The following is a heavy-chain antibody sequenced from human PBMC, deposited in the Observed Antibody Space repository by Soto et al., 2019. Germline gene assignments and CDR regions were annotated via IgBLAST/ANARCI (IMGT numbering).Heavy chain of an antibody. J-gene: IGHJ3*02. CDR1: GGSLSSSSYY. V-gene: IGHV4-39*01. CDR3: ARRSISGMHAFDI. Sequence: SDTLSLTCTVSGGSLSSSSYYWGWIRQPPGKGLEWIGSIYYSGSTYYNPSLKSRVTISVDTSKNQFSLKLSSVTAADTAVYYCARRSISGMHAFDIWRQGTMVPVSS. CDR2: IYYSGST. D-gene: IGHD1-26*01.